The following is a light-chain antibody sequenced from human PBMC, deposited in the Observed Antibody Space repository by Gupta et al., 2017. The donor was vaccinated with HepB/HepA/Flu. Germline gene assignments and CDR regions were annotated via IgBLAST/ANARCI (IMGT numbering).Light chain of an antibody. Sequence: DIVMTKSPDSLPSSLCEGATTNCRSSQSVLYSSNNKNYLACDQQKPGQPHNLIIYWASTRDCGVPDRFSGSGSGTDFALTISSLQAEDVEVYYYQQYYSSNPLTFGGGTKVEIK. J-gene: IGKJ4*01. CDR2: WAS. CDR1: QSVLYSSNNKNY. V-gene: IGKV4-1*01. CDR3: QQYYSSNPLT.